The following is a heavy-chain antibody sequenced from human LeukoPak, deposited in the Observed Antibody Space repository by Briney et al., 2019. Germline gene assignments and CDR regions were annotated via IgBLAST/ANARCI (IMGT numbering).Heavy chain of an antibody. V-gene: IGHV1-18*01. D-gene: IGHD5-24*01. CDR3: ARVGDGYNYGANAFDI. J-gene: IGHJ3*02. Sequence: ASVKVSCKASGYTFTGYGISWVRQAPGQGLEWMGWISAYNGNTNYAQKLQGRVTMTTDTSTSTAYMELRSLRSDDTAVYYCARVGDGYNYGANAFDIWGQGTMVTVSS. CDR2: ISAYNGNT. CDR1: GYTFTGYG.